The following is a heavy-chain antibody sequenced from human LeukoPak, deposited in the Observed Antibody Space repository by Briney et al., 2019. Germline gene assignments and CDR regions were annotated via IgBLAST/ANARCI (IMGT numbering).Heavy chain of an antibody. CDR3: ARDLWDIVVAGVDTAMGIFDY. Sequence: ASVKVSCKASGYTFTSYAMHWVRQAPGQRLEWMGWINAGNGNTKYSQKFQGRVTITRDTYASTAYMELSSLRSEDTAVYYCARDLWDIVVAGVDTAMGIFDYWGQGTLVTVSS. CDR2: INAGNGNT. D-gene: IGHD5-18*01. CDR1: GYTFTSYA. V-gene: IGHV1-3*01. J-gene: IGHJ4*02.